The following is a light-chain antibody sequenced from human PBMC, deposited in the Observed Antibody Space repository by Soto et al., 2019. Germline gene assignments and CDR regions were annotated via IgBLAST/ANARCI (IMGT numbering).Light chain of an antibody. Sequence: IMMTQSPATLSVSLGERATLSCRAGQTIYSNVAWYQQRPCRAPRLLIYGASSRATGIPDRFSGSGSGTDFTLTISSLQPDDFATYYCQQYKSYSSWTFGQGTKLDIK. V-gene: IGKV3D-15*01. CDR3: QQYKSYSSWT. CDR1: QTIYSN. J-gene: IGKJ1*01. CDR2: GAS.